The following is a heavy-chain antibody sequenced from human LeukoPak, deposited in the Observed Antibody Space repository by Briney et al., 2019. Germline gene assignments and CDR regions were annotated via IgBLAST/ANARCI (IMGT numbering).Heavy chain of an antibody. Sequence: SETLSLTCTVSGGSITSYYWTWIRQPPGKGLEWIGYIYYSGSTSYNPSLKSRVTISVDTSKNQFSLKLTSVTAADAAVYYCARGYYVSGNYRENWGQGTLVTVSS. J-gene: IGHJ4*02. D-gene: IGHD3-16*02. CDR1: GGSITSYY. V-gene: IGHV4-59*01. CDR2: IYYSGST. CDR3: ARGYYVSGNYREN.